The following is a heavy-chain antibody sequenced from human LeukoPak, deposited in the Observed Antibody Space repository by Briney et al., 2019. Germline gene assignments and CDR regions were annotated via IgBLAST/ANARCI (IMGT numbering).Heavy chain of an antibody. V-gene: IGHV3-30-3*01. CDR3: ARDPLHRWAYYYDSSGYYTYYFDY. J-gene: IGHJ4*02. D-gene: IGHD3-22*01. Sequence: GRSLRLSCAASGFTFRSYAMHWLRQAPGKALEGVAVISYDGSNKYYAGSVKGRFTISRDNSQNTLYLQMNSLSAEDTAVYYCARDPLHRWAYYYDSSGYYTYYFDYGGQGTLVSVSS. CDR2: ISYDGSNK. CDR1: GFTFRSYA.